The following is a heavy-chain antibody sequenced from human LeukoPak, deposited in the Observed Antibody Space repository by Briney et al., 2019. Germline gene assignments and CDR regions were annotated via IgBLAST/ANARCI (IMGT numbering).Heavy chain of an antibody. CDR3: ARSAAAGMVWFDP. D-gene: IGHD6-13*01. V-gene: IGHV4-59*01. J-gene: IGHJ5*02. Sequence: IGYIYYSGSTNYNPSLKSRVTISVDTSKNQFSLKLSSVTAADTAVYYCARSAAAGMVWFDPWGQGTLVTVSS. CDR2: IYYSGST.